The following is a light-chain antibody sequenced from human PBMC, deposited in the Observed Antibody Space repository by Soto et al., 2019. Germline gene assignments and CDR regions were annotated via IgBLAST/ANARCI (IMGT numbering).Light chain of an antibody. CDR3: QPRSNWPP. Sequence: EIVLTQSPATLSLSPGERATLSCRASQSVGSYLAWYQQKPGQAPRLLIYDASSRATGIPARFSGSGSGTVFTLTINSLEPEGFAVYYCQPRSNWPPFGQGTQLEIK. J-gene: IGKJ2*01. V-gene: IGKV3-11*01. CDR1: QSVGSY. CDR2: DAS.